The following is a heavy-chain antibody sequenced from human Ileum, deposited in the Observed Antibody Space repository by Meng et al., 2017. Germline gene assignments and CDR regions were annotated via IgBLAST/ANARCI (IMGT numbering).Heavy chain of an antibody. J-gene: IGHJ4*02. V-gene: IGHV3-7*01. CDR2: IKQDGGDK. D-gene: IGHD6-19*01. Sequence: GGSLRLSCAASGFTFSSYWMSWVRQAPGKGLEWVATIKQDGGDKYYVNSVKGRFTISRDNAKNSLYLQMDSLRAEDTALYYCARAGVAVSGRVFDSWGQGALVTVSS. CDR1: GFTFSSYW. CDR3: ARAGVAVSGRVFDS.